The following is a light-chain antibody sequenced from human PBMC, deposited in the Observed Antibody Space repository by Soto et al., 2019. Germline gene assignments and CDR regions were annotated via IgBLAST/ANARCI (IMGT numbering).Light chain of an antibody. CDR1: QGIRND. Sequence: DIQMTQSPSSLSASVVYRVTITCRSSQGIRNDLGWYQQKPGKAPKRLIYGASTRATGIPARFSGSGSGTEFILTISSLQSEDFAVYYCQQYSKWPLTFGGGTKVDIK. V-gene: IGKV1-17*01. J-gene: IGKJ4*01. CDR2: GAS. CDR3: QQYSKWPLT.